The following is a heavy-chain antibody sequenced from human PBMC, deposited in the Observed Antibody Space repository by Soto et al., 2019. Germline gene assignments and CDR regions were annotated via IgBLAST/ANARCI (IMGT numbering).Heavy chain of an antibody. D-gene: IGHD6-19*01. CDR3: AREYTETVAGPTPYYFDY. Sequence: QVQLQESGPGLVKPSETLSLTCSVSGDSISNNYWSWIRQPAGKGLEWIGRIYITGDANYNPSLKSRVTMSVDKSKSQFSLKLSSVTAADTAVYYCAREYTETVAGPTPYYFDYWGQGTLVTVSA. J-gene: IGHJ4*02. CDR1: GDSISNNY. V-gene: IGHV4-4*07. CDR2: IYITGDA.